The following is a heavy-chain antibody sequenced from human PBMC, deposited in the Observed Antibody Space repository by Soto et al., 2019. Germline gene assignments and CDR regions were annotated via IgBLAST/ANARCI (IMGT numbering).Heavy chain of an antibody. Sequence: GESLKISCAVSGFSVRSNYMNWVRQAPGKGLEWVSVLYAGDRTYYADSVKGRFTISRDSPKNTLSLQMNSLRVEDTAVYYCARDLGYRYGYYYYAMDVWGQGTTVTVSS. D-gene: IGHD5-18*01. CDR2: LYAGDRT. CDR1: GFSVRSNY. V-gene: IGHV3-53*01. CDR3: ARDLGYRYGYYYYAMDV. J-gene: IGHJ6*02.